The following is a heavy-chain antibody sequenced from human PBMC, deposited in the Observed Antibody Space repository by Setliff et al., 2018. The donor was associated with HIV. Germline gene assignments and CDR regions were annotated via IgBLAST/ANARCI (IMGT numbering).Heavy chain of an antibody. D-gene: IGHD3-22*01. CDR2: INHSGST. J-gene: IGHJ4*02. V-gene: IGHV4-34*01. Sequence: PSETLSLTCSVSGGSFSGYYWSWIRQPPGKGLEWIGEINHSGSTIHNPSLESRVTISVDTSKNQFSLRLNSVTAADTAVYYCARGGYSDSSGYYHPFDYWGQGTLVTVSS. CDR3: ARGGYSDSSGYYHPFDY. CDR1: GGSFSGYY.